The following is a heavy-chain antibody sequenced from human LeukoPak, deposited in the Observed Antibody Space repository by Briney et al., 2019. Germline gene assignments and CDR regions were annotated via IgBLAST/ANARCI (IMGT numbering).Heavy chain of an antibody. V-gene: IGHV1-2*02. CDR2: INPSSGGT. J-gene: IGHJ4*02. CDR1: GYTFTDYY. D-gene: IGHD4-17*01. CDR3: ARTVTTRNGY. Sequence: ASVKVSCKASGYTFTDYYIHWVRQAPGQGLEWMGWINPSSGGTNYAQKFQGRVIMARDTSISTAYMEVSSLRSDDAAVYYCARTVTTRNGYWGQGTLVTVSS.